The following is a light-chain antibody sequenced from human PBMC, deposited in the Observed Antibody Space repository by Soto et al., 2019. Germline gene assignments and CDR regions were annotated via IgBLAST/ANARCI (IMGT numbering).Light chain of an antibody. J-gene: IGLJ2*01. CDR3: CSYAGSSIFV. CDR2: EVI. Sequence: QSVLTQPASVSGSPGQSITISCTGSNSDIGSYNLVSWYQHHPGKATKLMISEVIRRPSGVSNRFSGSKSGNTASLTISGLQAEDEADYYCCSYAGSSIFVFGGGTKLTVL. V-gene: IGLV2-23*02. CDR1: NSDIGSYNL.